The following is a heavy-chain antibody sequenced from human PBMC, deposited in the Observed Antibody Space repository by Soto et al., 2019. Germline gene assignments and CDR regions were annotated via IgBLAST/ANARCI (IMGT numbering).Heavy chain of an antibody. CDR2: VNPSGGHT. Sequence: QVQLVQSGAEVKKPGASVKVSCKASGDTFTDYYIHWVRQAPGQGLEWMGTVNPSGGHTTYAQHFLGRVTMSRAPSTSTLDMELTSLTSEDTAIYYCARGGHVVVVTAALDYWGQGTLVTVSS. D-gene: IGHD2-21*02. V-gene: IGHV1-46*01. CDR1: GDTFTDYY. CDR3: ARGGHVVVVTAALDY. J-gene: IGHJ4*02.